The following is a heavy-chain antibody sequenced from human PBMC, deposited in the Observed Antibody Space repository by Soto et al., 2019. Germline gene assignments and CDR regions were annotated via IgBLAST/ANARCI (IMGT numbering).Heavy chain of an antibody. J-gene: IGHJ4*02. V-gene: IGHV1-69*12. CDR2: TIPMFGTA. Sequence: QVQLVQPGAEVKKPESSVKVSCKAPGGTFSTYAISWVRQAPGQGLEWMGGTIPMFGTANYAQRFQDRVTITADESTNTVYMALSSLRSEDTAVYFCASGIQLWLRRINNGYSGWGQGTLVTVSS. CDR3: ASGIQLWLRRINNGYSG. D-gene: IGHD5-18*01. CDR1: GGTFSTYA.